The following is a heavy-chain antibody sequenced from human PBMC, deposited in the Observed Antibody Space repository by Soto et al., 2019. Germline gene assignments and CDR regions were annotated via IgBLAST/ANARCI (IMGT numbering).Heavy chain of an antibody. CDR2: INSDGSIT. V-gene: IGHV3-74*01. J-gene: IGHJ4*02. Sequence: GSLRVSCAASGFTFSSYWMHWVRQVPEKGLVWVSRINSDGSITNYADAVKGRFTISRDNVKNTLYLQMNSLRAEDTAVYYCVRYSRSVGGSYRPDYWGQGTLVTVSS. CDR3: VRYSRSVGGSYRPDY. D-gene: IGHD3-16*02. CDR1: GFTFSSYW.